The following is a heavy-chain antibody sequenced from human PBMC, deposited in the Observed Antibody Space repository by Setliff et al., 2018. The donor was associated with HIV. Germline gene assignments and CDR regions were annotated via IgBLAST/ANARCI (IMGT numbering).Heavy chain of an antibody. CDR2: IYHSGST. CDR1: GYSISSGYY. D-gene: IGHD1-1*01. Sequence: SETLSLTCTVSGYSISSGYYWGWIWQPPGKGLEWIGSIYHSGSTYYNPSLKSRVTISVDTSKNQFSLKLSSLTAADTAVYYCARATERTPLAFDIWGQGTMVTVSS. J-gene: IGHJ3*02. CDR3: ARATERTPLAFDI. V-gene: IGHV4-38-2*02.